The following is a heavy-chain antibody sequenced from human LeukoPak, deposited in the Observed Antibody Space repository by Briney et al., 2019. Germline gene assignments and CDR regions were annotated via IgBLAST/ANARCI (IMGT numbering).Heavy chain of an antibody. CDR3: ARVHSSSRSHWGY. V-gene: IGHV5-51*01. CDR1: GGSFTKFW. CDR2: IYPADSDT. D-gene: IGHD6-13*01. Sequence: GESLKISCEGSGGSFTKFWIGWVRQMPGKGLELMGIIYPADSDTRYSPSFQGQVTISADKSISTAYLQWSSLKASDTAMSYCARVHSSSRSHWGYWGQGALVTVSS. J-gene: IGHJ4*02.